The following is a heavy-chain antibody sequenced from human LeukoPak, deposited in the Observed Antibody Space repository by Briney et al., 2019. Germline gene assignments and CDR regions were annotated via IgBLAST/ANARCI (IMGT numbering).Heavy chain of an antibody. CDR1: GFTFSSYA. V-gene: IGHV3-64*01. Sequence: GGSLRLSCAASGFTFSSYAMSWVRQAPGKALEYVSAISSNGGSTYYANSVKGRFTISRDNSKNTLYLQMGSLRAEDMAVYYCARGRKLLWFGEFLYWGQGTLVTVSS. CDR3: ARGRKLLWFGEFLY. D-gene: IGHD3-10*01. J-gene: IGHJ4*02. CDR2: ISSNGGST.